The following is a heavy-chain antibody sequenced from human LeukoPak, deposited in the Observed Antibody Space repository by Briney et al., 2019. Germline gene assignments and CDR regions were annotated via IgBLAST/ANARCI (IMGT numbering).Heavy chain of an antibody. CDR3: ARDVGKDADAFDI. Sequence: SETLSLTCTVSGGSISSGGYYWSWIRQPPGKGLEWIRYIYHSGSTYYNPSLKSRVTISVDRSKNQFSLKLSSVTAADTAVYYCARDVGKDADAFDIWGQGTMVTVSS. CDR2: IYHSGST. CDR1: GGSISSGGYY. J-gene: IGHJ3*02. D-gene: IGHD3-10*01. V-gene: IGHV4-30-2*01.